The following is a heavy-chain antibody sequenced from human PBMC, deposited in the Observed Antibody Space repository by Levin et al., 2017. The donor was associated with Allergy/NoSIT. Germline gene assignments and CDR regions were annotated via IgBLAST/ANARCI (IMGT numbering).Heavy chain of an antibody. CDR2: INVDGTSA. CDR3: ARKGRGAGGAYTYDNGFDV. V-gene: IGHV3-74*03. CDR1: GFTFSGYW. Sequence: QPGGSLRLSCVGSGFTFSGYWMHWVRQVPVKGPVWVARINVDGTSASTADSVKGRFIISRDNAANTVYLQMNSVRAEDTAVYYCARKGRGAGGAYTYDNGFDVWGQGTTVTVSS. J-gene: IGHJ6*02. D-gene: IGHD1-26*01.